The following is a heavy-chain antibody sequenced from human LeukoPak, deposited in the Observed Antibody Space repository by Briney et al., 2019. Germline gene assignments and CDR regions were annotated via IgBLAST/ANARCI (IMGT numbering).Heavy chain of an antibody. CDR3: ARHFVGSPHYFDY. Sequence: SETLSLTCTVCGGSISSYYWSWIRQPPGKGLEWIAFIYYSGSTKYNPSLKSRVTISVNTSKNQFSLRLSSVTAADTAVYYCARHFVGSPHYFDYWGQGTLVTVSS. J-gene: IGHJ4*02. D-gene: IGHD2-21*01. V-gene: IGHV4-59*08. CDR1: GGSISSYY. CDR2: IYYSGST.